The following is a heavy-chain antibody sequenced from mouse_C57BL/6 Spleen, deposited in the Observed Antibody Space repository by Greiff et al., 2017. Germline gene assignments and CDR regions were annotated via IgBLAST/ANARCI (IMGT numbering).Heavy chain of an antibody. J-gene: IGHJ4*01. CDR3: ARGRYYAMDY. Sequence: VQLQQPGAELVKPGASVKLSCKASGYTFTRYWMQWVKQRPGQGLEWIGEIDPSDSYTNYNQKFKGKATLTVDTSSSTAYMQLRSLTSEDSAVYYCARGRYYAMDYWGQGTSVTVSS. CDR1: GYTFTRYW. V-gene: IGHV1-50*01. CDR2: IDPSDSYT.